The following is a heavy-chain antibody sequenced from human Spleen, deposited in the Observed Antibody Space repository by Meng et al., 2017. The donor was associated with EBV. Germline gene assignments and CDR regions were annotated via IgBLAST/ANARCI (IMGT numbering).Heavy chain of an antibody. D-gene: IGHD6-13*01. J-gene: IGHJ4*02. Sequence: VLLQEPGPGLVTPAGTLSLTGGVSGAPISISHWWSWVRQTPGKGLEWIGEIFDSGTTNYNPSLKSRVTISVDESKRRFSLNLSSVTAADTAVYYCARGTSRPSMYYFDYWGQGILVTVSS. V-gene: IGHV4-4*02. CDR3: ARGTSRPSMYYFDY. CDR1: GAPISISHW. CDR2: IFDSGTT.